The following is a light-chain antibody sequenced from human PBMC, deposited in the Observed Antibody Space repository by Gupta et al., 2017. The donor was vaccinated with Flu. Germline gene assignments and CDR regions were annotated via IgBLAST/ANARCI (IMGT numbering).Light chain of an antibody. CDR2: ANN. V-gene: IGLV1-40*01. Sequence: QSVLTPPPSVSGAPGQTVTISCTGGSSDIGAGYGVHWYQQLPGAAPKLLIFANNNRPSGVPDRFSGSKSGTSASLAITGLQVEDEADYYCQSYDNILSSRVFGGGTKLTVL. J-gene: IGLJ3*02. CDR3: QSYDNILSSRV. CDR1: SSDIGAGYG.